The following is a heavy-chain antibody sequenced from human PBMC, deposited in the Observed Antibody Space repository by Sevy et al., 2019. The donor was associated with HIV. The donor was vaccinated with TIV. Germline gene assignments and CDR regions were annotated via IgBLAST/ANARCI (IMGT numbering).Heavy chain of an antibody. CDR2: ICYSGST. V-gene: IGHV4-39*01. CDR3: ARQGTSWPLYIDY. D-gene: IGHD6-13*01. Sequence: SETLSLTCTVSGGSINSGYYYWGWIRQPPGKGLEWIGSICYSGSTYYNPSLKSRVTISTDTSKNQFSLNLSSVTAADTAVYYCARQGTSWPLYIDYWGQGTLVTVSS. CDR1: GGSINSGYYY. J-gene: IGHJ4*02.